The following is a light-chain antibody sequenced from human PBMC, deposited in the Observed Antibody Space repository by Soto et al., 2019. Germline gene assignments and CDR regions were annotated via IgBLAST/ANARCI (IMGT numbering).Light chain of an antibody. CDR3: QKYNSAPPT. Sequence: DIQMTQSPSSLSTSVGDRVTITCRASQAISINLAWYQQKPGKVPKRLIYAASTLQSEVPTRFSGSGSGTAFTLTISSLQPEDVATYYCQKYNSAPPTFGQVTKVEIK. CDR1: QAISIN. CDR2: AAS. V-gene: IGKV1-27*01. J-gene: IGKJ1*01.